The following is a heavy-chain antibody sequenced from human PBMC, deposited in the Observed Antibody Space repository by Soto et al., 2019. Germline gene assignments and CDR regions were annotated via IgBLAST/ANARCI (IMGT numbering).Heavy chain of an antibody. J-gene: IGHJ5*02. CDR2: IYYTGST. CDR1: GGSVSSGNYY. D-gene: IGHD2-15*01. Sequence: SETLSLTCSVSGGSVSSGNYYWSWIRQPPGKGLEWIGYIYYTGSTNYNPSLKSRVTISVGTSKNQFSLTLSSVTAADTAVYYCASALYRSGGRWSFAPWGQGTLVTVSS. V-gene: IGHV4-61*01. CDR3: ASALYRSGGRWSFAP.